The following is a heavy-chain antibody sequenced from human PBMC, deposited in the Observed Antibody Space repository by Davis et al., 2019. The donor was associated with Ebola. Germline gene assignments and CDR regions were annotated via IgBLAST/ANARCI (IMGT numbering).Heavy chain of an antibody. V-gene: IGHV3-21*01. Sequence: GESLKISCAASGFTFSSYSMNWVRQAPGKGLEWVSSISSSSSYIYYADSVKGRFTISRDNAKNLLYLQMNRLRAEDTAVYYCARDWIPRGSGTIFGVVIFYGDAFDIWRQGTMVTVSS. CDR3: ARDWIPRGSGTIFGVVIFYGDAFDI. CDR2: ISSSSSYI. CDR1: GFTFSSYS. J-gene: IGHJ3*02. D-gene: IGHD3-3*01.